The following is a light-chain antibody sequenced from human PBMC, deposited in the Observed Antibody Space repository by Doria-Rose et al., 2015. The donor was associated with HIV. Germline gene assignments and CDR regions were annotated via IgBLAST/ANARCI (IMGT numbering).Light chain of an antibody. V-gene: IGKV1-39*01. CDR2: AAS. CDR3: QQTYSSPPWT. Sequence: ASIGASVTITCRASQTVSTNLNWFQQEPGKAPKLLIYAASRLQSGVPSRLSGSGSGTDFTLTISGLQPGDFATYYCQQTYSSPPWTFGQGTKVEMK. CDR1: QTVSTN. J-gene: IGKJ1*01.